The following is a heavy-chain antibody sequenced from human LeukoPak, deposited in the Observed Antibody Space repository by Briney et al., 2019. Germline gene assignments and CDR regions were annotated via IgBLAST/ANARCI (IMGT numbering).Heavy chain of an antibody. V-gene: IGHV3-48*03. CDR2: RSSSGTTN. D-gene: IGHD1-1*01. Sequence: GGSLRLSCAASGFGLSSYEMNWVRQAPGKGLEWVSYRSSSGTTNHYADSVKGRFTISRDNAKNSLYLQMNYLRAEDTAVYYCARDWKFWGQGTLVTVSS. CDR1: GFGLSSYE. J-gene: IGHJ4*02. CDR3: ARDWKF.